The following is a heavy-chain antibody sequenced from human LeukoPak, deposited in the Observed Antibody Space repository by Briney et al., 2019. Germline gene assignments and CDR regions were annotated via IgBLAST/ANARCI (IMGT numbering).Heavy chain of an antibody. D-gene: IGHD3-3*01. CDR2: ISGSGGST. Sequence: GGSLRLSCAASGFTFSSYVMSWVRQTPGKGLEWVSGISGSGGSTYYADSVKGRFTISRDNSKNTLYLQMNSLRAEDTAVYYCAKGPLAYDFWSGYHNYYYMDVWGKGTTVTVSS. CDR1: GFTFSSYV. J-gene: IGHJ6*03. V-gene: IGHV3-23*01. CDR3: AKGPLAYDFWSGYHNYYYMDV.